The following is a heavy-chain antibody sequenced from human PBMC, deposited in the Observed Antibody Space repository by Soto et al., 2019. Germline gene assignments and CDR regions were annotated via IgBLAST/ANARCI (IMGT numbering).Heavy chain of an antibody. Sequence: KQSQTLSLTCAISGDSVSSNSAAWNWIRQSPSRGLEWLGRTYYRSKWYNDYAVSVKSRITINPDTSKNQFSLQLNSVTPEDTAVYYCARENSIAARPSDAFDIWGQGTMVTVSS. CDR3: ARENSIAARPSDAFDI. CDR2: TYYRSKWYN. CDR1: GDSVSSNSAA. J-gene: IGHJ3*02. D-gene: IGHD6-6*01. V-gene: IGHV6-1*01.